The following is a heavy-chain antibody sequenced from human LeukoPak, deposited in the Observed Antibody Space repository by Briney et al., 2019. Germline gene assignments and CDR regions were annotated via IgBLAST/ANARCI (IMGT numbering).Heavy chain of an antibody. CDR3: AREGTAARSLDY. J-gene: IGHJ4*02. Sequence: GASVKVSCKASGGTFSSYAISWVRQTPGQGLEWMGRVIPILGIANYARKFQGRVTITADKSTSTAYMELSSLRSEDTAVYYCAREGTAARSLDYWGQGTLVTVSS. CDR2: VIPILGIA. CDR1: GGTFSSYA. D-gene: IGHD1-1*01. V-gene: IGHV1-69*04.